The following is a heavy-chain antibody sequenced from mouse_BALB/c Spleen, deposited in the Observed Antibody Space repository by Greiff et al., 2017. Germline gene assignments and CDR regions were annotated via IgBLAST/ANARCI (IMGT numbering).Heavy chain of an antibody. CDR3: ARGGPLYAMDY. CDR2: IHPNSGNT. J-gene: IGHJ4*01. Sequence: QVQLQQPGSVLVRPGPSVKLSCKASGYTFTSAWMHWAKQRPGQGLEGIGEIHPNSGNTNYNEKFKGKATLTVDTSSSTAYVDLSSLTSEDSAVYYCARGGPLYAMDYWGQGTSVTVSS. CDR1: GYTFTSAW. V-gene: IGHV1S130*01.